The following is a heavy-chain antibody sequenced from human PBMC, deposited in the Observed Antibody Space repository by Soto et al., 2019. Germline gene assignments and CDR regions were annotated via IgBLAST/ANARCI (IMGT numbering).Heavy chain of an antibody. V-gene: IGHV3-21*01. CDR1: GFTFSSYS. CDR2: ISSSSSYI. D-gene: IGHD2-2*01. J-gene: IGHJ3*02. Sequence: GGSLRLSCAASGFTFSSYSMNWVRQAPGKGLEWVSSISSSSSYIYYADSVKGRFTISRDNAKNSLDLQMNSLRAEDTAVYYCARDRSVPAVDDAFDIWGQGTMVTVSS. CDR3: ARDRSVPAVDDAFDI.